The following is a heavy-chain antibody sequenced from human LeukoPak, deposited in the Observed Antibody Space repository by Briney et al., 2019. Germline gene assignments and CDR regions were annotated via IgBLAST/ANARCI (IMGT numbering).Heavy chain of an antibody. Sequence: GGSLRLSCAASGFTFSSYAMSWVRQAPGKGLEWVSAISGSGGSTYYADSVKGRFTISRDNSKNTLYLQMNSLRAEDTAVYYCAKDPADSSGWYSLRYYYYGMDVWGQGTTVTVSS. J-gene: IGHJ6*02. D-gene: IGHD6-19*01. CDR2: ISGSGGST. CDR1: GFTFSSYA. CDR3: AKDPADSSGWYSLRYYYYGMDV. V-gene: IGHV3-23*01.